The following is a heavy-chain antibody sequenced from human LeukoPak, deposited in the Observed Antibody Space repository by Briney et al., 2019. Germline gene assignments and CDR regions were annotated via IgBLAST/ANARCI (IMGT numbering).Heavy chain of an antibody. V-gene: IGHV3-23*01. J-gene: IGHJ4*02. CDR3: ARGFLGSSPSLDY. CDR1: GFTFSNYA. Sequence: GGSLRLSCAASGFTFSNYAMNWVRQAPGRGLEWVSSISNSGGSTYYADSVKGRFTISRDNSKNTLSLQMNSLRAEDSAVYYCARGFLGSSPSLDYWGQGTLVTVSS. CDR2: ISNSGGST. D-gene: IGHD6-6*01.